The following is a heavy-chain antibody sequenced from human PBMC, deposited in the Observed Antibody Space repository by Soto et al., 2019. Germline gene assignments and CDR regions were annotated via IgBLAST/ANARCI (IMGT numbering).Heavy chain of an antibody. J-gene: IGHJ5*02. D-gene: IGHD6-13*01. CDR2: ISAYNGNT. CDR1: GYTFTSYG. Sequence: GASVKVSCKASGYTFTSYGISWVRQAPGQGLEWMGWISAYNGNTNYAQKLQGRVTMTTDTSTSTAYMELRSLRSDDTAVYYCARVEAAAGTWWFDPWGQGTLVTVSS. V-gene: IGHV1-18*04. CDR3: ARVEAAAGTWWFDP.